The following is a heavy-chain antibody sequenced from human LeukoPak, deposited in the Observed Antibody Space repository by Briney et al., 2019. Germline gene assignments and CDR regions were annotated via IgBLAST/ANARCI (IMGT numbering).Heavy chain of an antibody. CDR3: ARDKDRAFDY. CDR2: ISGRDNNI. D-gene: IGHD1-14*01. V-gene: IGHV3-48*02. J-gene: IGHJ4*02. Sequence: GGSLRLSCAGSGFTFSSFSMNWVRQAPGKGLEWISYISGRDNNIHYADSVKGRFTISRDNAKNSLYLQMNSLRDEDTAVYYCARDKDRAFDYWGQGTLVTVSS. CDR1: GFTFSSFS.